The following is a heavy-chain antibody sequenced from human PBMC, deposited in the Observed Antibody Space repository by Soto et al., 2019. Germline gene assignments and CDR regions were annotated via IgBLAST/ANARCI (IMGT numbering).Heavy chain of an antibody. D-gene: IGHD3-22*01. J-gene: IGHJ4*02. V-gene: IGHV1-69*02. Sequence: ASVKVSCKASGGTFSSYTISWVRQAPGQGLEWMGRIIPILGIANYAQKFQGRVTMTTDTSTSTAYMELRSLRSDDTAVYYCATSPGYYDSSGYDYWGQGTLVTVSS. CDR3: ATSPGYYDSSGYDY. CDR1: GGTFSSYT. CDR2: IIPILGIA.